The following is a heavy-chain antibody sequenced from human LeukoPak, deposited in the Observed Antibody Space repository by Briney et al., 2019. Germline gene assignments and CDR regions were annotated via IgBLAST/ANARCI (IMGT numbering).Heavy chain of an antibody. V-gene: IGHV1-2*02. CDR2: INPNSGGT. CDR3: ARAEKPDSSGYYSNFDY. Sequence: ASVKVSCKASGYTFTGYYMHWVRQAPGQGLEWMGWINPNSGGTNYAQKFQGRVTMTRDTSISTAYMGLSRLRSDVTAVYYCARAEKPDSSGYYSNFDYWGQGTLVTVSS. CDR1: GYTFTGYY. D-gene: IGHD3-22*01. J-gene: IGHJ4*02.